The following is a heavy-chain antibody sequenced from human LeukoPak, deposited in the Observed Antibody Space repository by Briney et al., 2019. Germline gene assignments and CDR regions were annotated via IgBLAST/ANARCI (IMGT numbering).Heavy chain of an antibody. J-gene: IGHJ5*02. CDR2: INPDGSWT. CDR3: ARYEQRPGVTASDP. Sequence: GGSLRLSCAASGFTFNSYWMVWFRQAPGKGLVWVSCINPDGSWTLHADSVKGRFAISRDYARNTLYLQMNSLGVEDTAMYYCARYEQRPGVTASDPWSQGTLSPSPQ. D-gene: IGHD2-21*02. CDR1: GFTFNSYW. V-gene: IGHV3-74*01.